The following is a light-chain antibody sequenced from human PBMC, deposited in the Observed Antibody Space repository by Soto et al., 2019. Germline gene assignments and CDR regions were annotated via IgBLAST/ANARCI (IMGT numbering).Light chain of an antibody. CDR1: QSISINY. J-gene: IGKJ3*01. CDR3: QHYSRSVFT. V-gene: IGKV3-20*01. CDR2: GAS. Sequence: EIVLTQSPGTLSLSPGERATLSCWASQSISINYIAWNQQRPGQPPRLLIYGASGRATGIPDRFSGSGSGTDFTLTIRRMETEDFGIYSCQHYSRSVFTFGPGTKVDI.